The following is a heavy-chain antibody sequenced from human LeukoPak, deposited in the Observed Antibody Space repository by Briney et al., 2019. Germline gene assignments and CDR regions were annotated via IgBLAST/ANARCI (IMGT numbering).Heavy chain of an antibody. CDR1: GGSISSYY. D-gene: IGHD3-3*01. V-gene: IGHV4-59*01. CDR3: ARDAAGYDFWSGYHPYAFDI. Sequence: SETLSLTCTVSGGSISSYYWSWIRQPPGKGLEWIGYIYYSGSTNYNPSLKSRVTISVDTSKNQFSLKLSSVTAADTAVYYCARDAAGYDFWSGYHPYAFDIWGQGTMVTVSS. CDR2: IYYSGST. J-gene: IGHJ3*02.